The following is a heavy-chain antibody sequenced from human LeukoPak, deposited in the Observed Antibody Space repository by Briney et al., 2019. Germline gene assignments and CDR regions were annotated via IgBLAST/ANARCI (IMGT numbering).Heavy chain of an antibody. CDR1: GYTFTGYY. J-gene: IGHJ4*02. D-gene: IGHD6-19*01. V-gene: IGHV1-2*06. CDR3: ARDLSRGRSGRYGY. CDR2: INPNSGGT. Sequence: ASVKVSCKASGYTFTGYYMHWVRQAPGQGLEWMGRINPNSGGTNYAQKFQGRLTMNRDTSISTAYMELRRLRLVHTAVYYCARDLSRGRSGRYGYWGQGTLVTVSS.